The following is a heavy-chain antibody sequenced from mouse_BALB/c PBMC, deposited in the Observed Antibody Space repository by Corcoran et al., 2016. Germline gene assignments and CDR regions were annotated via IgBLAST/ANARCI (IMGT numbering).Heavy chain of an antibody. CDR1: GFNIKDTY. Sequence: EVQLQQSGAELVKPGASVKLSCTASGFNIKDTYMHWVKQRPEQGLEWIGRIDPANGNTKYDPKLQGKATITADTSSNTAYLQLSSLTSEDTAVYYCARSEGNPRGFVYWAQGTLVPVSA. J-gene: IGHJ3*01. V-gene: IGHV14-3*02. CDR3: ARSEGNPRGFVY. CDR2: IDPANGNT.